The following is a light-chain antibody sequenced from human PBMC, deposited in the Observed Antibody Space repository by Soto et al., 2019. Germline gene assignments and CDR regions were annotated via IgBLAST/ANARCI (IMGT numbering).Light chain of an antibody. Sequence: QSVLTQPASVSGSPGQSITISCTGTSSDVGAYNYVSWYQQHPGKAPKLMIYEVINRPSGVSNRFSGSKSGNTASLTISGLQAEDEADYYCGSYTSASTLVSGTGTKVTVL. V-gene: IGLV2-14*01. CDR3: GSYTSASTLV. CDR2: EVI. J-gene: IGLJ1*01. CDR1: SSDVGAYNY.